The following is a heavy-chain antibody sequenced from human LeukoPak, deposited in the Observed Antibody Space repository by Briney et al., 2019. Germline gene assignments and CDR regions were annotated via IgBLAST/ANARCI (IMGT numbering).Heavy chain of an antibody. CDR3: ARDPEGFGATYFDY. D-gene: IGHD3-16*01. J-gene: IGHJ4*02. Sequence: NPGGSLRLSCVASGFSFSSYNMNWVRQAPGKGLEWVSSISRSASNIYYADSVKGRFTISRDNAKNSFYLQMNSLRAEDTAVFYCARDPEGFGATYFDYWGQGTLVTVSS. CDR2: ISRSASNI. V-gene: IGHV3-21*01. CDR1: GFSFSSYN.